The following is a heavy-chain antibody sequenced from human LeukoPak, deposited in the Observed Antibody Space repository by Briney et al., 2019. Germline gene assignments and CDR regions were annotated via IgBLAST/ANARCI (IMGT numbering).Heavy chain of an antibody. D-gene: IGHD2-21*02. CDR2: INHSGST. CDR1: GGSFSGYY. J-gene: IGHJ5*02. Sequence: KTSETLSLTCAVHGGSFSGYYWSWIRKPPGKGLKWIREINHSGSTNYTPALKSRVTISVDTPKTQFSLKLSSVTAADTAVYYCAREEVTGWFDPWGQGTLVTVSS. CDR3: AREEVTGWFDP. V-gene: IGHV4-34*01.